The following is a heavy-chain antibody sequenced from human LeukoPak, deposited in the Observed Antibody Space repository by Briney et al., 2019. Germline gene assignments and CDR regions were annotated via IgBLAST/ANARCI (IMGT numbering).Heavy chain of an antibody. CDR1: GFTFDDYA. CDR3: AKSVTTLTPVRFDP. CDR2: ISGDGGST. V-gene: IGHV3-43*02. J-gene: IGHJ5*02. D-gene: IGHD4-17*01. Sequence: PGGSLRLSCAASGFTFDDYAMHWVRQVPGKGLEWVSLISGDGGSTYYADSVKGRFTISRDNSKNSLYLQMTSLRTGGTALYYCAKSVTTLTPVRFDPWGQGALVTVSS.